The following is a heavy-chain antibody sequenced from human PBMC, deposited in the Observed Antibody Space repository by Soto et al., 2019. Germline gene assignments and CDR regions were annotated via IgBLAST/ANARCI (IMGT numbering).Heavy chain of an antibody. J-gene: IGHJ4*02. D-gene: IGHD2-2*01. V-gene: IGHV3-33*01. Sequence: QVQLVESGGGVVQPGRSLRLSCAASGFTFSSYGMHWVRQAPGKGLEWVAFIWYDGIKKHYADSVKGRFTISRDNSKNLLYLEMNSLRVEDTAVYYCARYRNIVVVQAAIADYWGQGTLVTVSS. CDR2: IWYDGIKK. CDR3: ARYRNIVVVQAAIADY. CDR1: GFTFSSYG.